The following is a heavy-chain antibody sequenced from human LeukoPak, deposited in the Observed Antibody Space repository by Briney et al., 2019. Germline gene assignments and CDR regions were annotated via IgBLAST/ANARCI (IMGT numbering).Heavy chain of an antibody. J-gene: IGHJ4*02. CDR3: ASELGTGGY. Sequence: GGSLRLSCAASGFTFSIYSMNWVRQAPGKGLEWVSSISTSSSYIYYADSVEGRFTISRDTAKNSLYLQMNSLRAEDTAVYYCASELGTGGYWGQGTLVTVSS. CDR2: ISTSSSYI. CDR1: GFTFSIYS. V-gene: IGHV3-21*01. D-gene: IGHD7-27*01.